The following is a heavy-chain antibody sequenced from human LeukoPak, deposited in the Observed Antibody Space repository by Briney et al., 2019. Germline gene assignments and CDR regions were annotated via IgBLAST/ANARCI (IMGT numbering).Heavy chain of an antibody. J-gene: IGHJ3*01. CDR2: ISWDGGST. CDR3: AKDRGGSSQLGDAFDV. CDR1: GFTFDDYT. Sequence: GGSLRLSCAASGFTFDDYTMHWVRHAPGKGLEWVSLISWDGGSTYYADSVKGRFTISRDNSKNSLYLQMNSLRTEDTALYYCAKDRGGSSQLGDAFDVWGQGTMVSVSS. D-gene: IGHD2-15*01. V-gene: IGHV3-43*01.